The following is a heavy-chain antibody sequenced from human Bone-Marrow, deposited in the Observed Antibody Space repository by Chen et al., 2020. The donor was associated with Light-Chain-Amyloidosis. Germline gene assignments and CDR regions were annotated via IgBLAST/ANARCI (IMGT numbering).Heavy chain of an antibody. CDR2: FDPEDGKT. CDR1: GYTLTEVA. D-gene: IGHD2-21*01. J-gene: IGHJ6*02. Sequence: VQLVQSGAEVKKPGASVKVSCKVSGYTLTEVAMHWVRQTPGKGLEWMGGFDPEDGKTIYDRKFQGRVTMTEATFTDTAFMALTSLRSEDTSLYFCTTVDAIQSYHYGLDVWGQGTTFIVSS. CDR3: TTVDAIQSYHYGLDV. V-gene: IGHV1-24*01.